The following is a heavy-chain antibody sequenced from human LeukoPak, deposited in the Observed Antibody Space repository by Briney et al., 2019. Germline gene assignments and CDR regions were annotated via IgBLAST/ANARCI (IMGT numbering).Heavy chain of an antibody. CDR1: GYTFTGYY. J-gene: IGHJ4*02. V-gene: IGHV1-2*02. Sequence: GASVKVSCKASGYTFTGYYMHWVRQAPGQGLEWMGWINPNSGGTNYAQKFQGRVTMTRDTSISTAYMELSRLRSDDTAVYYCARAGDIVVVPAAIYADYWGQGTLVTVSS. CDR3: ARAGDIVVVPAAIYADY. CDR2: INPNSGGT. D-gene: IGHD2-2*01.